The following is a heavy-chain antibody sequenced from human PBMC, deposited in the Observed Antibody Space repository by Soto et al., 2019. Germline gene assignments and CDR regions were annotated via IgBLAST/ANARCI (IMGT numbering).Heavy chain of an antibody. V-gene: IGHV3-48*01. CDR1: GFTFSISG. Sequence: EVQLVESGGGLVQPGGSLRLSCAASGFTFSISGLTWVRQAPGKGLAWVSYNSNSSSTIYYRGSVKGRFTISRENAKNSLYLQMNSLRAADTAAYYWARTRGRYDASVTYYYYMAVWGKGTTVTVSS. J-gene: IGHJ6*03. D-gene: IGHD3-10*01. CDR2: NSNSSSTI. CDR3: ARTRGRYDASVTYYYYMAV.